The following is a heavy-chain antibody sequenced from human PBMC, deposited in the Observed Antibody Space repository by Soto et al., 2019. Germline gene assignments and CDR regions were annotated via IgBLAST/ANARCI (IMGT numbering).Heavy chain of an antibody. Sequence: KTSETLSLTCTVSGGSISSSSYYWGWIRQPPGKGLEWIGSIYYSGSTYYNPSLKSRVTISVDTSKNQFSLKLSSVTAADTAVYYCARVEGFRVLRYFDWFFDYWGQGTLVTVSS. CDR1: GGSISSSSYY. J-gene: IGHJ4*02. CDR3: ARVEGFRVLRYFDWFFDY. V-gene: IGHV4-39*01. CDR2: IYYSGST. D-gene: IGHD3-9*01.